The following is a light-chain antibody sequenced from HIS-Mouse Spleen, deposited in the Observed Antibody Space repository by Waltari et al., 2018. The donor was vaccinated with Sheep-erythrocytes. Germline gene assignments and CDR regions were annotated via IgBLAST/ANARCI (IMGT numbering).Light chain of an antibody. CDR2: EDS. J-gene: IGLJ1*01. CDR3: YSTDSSGNHRV. CDR1: ALPNKY. Sequence: SYELTQPPSVSVSPGQTARLTCSGDALPNKYAYWYQQKSGQAPVLVIYEDSKRPSGIPERFSGSSSGTMATLTISGAQVEDEADYYCYSTDSSGNHRVFGTGTKVTVL. V-gene: IGLV3-10*01.